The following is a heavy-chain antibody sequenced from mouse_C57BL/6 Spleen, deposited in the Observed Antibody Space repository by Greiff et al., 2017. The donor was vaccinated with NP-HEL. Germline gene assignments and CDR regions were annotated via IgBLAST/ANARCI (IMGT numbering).Heavy chain of an antibody. Sequence: EVKVEESGGGLVQPGGSMILSCVASGFTFSNYWMNWVRQSPEKGLAWVAQFRLKSDNYATLYAESVKGRFTISRDDSKSSVYLQMNNLRAEDTGIYYCSSNYFWGQGTSVTVSS. J-gene: IGHJ4*01. CDR2: FRLKSDNYAT. CDR1: GFTFSNYW. V-gene: IGHV6-3*01. D-gene: IGHD2-5*01. CDR3: SSNYF.